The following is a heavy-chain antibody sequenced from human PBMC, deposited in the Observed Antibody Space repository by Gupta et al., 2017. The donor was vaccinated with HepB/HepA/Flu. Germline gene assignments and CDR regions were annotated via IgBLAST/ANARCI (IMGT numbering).Heavy chain of an antibody. CDR2: IKRYGSER. D-gene: IGHD1-26*01. CDR3: ARDAGSNCKSDDYYMDV. V-gene: IGHV3-7*01. J-gene: IGHJ6*03. CDR1: GFTFSGHW. Sequence: EVQLMESGGGLVQPGGSLRLSCAASGFTFSGHWMSWARQAPGKGLEWVANIKRYGSERKYVDSVMGRFTISRDNRKNSLYLELTNLRTEDTALYYCARDAGSNCKSDDYYMDVWGKGTPVIVSS.